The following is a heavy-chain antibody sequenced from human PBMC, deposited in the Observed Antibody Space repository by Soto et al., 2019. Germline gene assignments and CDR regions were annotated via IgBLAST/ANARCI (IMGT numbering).Heavy chain of an antibody. D-gene: IGHD3-10*01. CDR1: GGSISSSSHY. Sequence: PETLCLTCTVSGGSISSSSHYWGWIRQPPGKGLEWIGSVHSSGTTYYNPSLRSRVTMSVDTSQNHFSLRLSSVTAADTAVYYCASRIPMVRGVISRELEFWGKGTRVTVS. V-gene: IGHV4-39*02. J-gene: IGHJ4*02. CDR3: ASRIPMVRGVISRELEF. CDR2: VHSSGTT.